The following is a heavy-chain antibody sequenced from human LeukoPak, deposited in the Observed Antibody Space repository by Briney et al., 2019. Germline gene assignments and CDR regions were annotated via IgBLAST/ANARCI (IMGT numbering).Heavy chain of an antibody. V-gene: IGHV1-2*02. Sequence: ASVKVSCKASGYTFTDYYMHWVRQAPGQGLEWMGWINPNSGGTNYAQKFQGRVTMTRDTSISTAYMELSRLRSDDTAVYYCARSTEYYDILTGYFDPWGQGTLVTVSS. J-gene: IGHJ5*02. D-gene: IGHD3-9*01. CDR3: ARSTEYYDILTGYFDP. CDR1: GYTFTDYY. CDR2: INPNSGGT.